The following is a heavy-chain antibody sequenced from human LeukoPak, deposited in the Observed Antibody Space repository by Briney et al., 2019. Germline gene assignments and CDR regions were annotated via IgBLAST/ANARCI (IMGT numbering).Heavy chain of an antibody. CDR2: ICTDGSVV. CDR1: GFTFSAYC. V-gene: IGHV3-74*01. D-gene: IGHD3-10*01. Sequence: PGGSLRLSYVASGFTFSAYCMHWVRQGPEQGLEWVSRICTDGSVVNHADSVKGRFTTSRDNAKNTVFLQMNSLRVDDTAVYYCVRDLREADHWGLGTLVTVSS. J-gene: IGHJ4*02. CDR3: VRDLREADH.